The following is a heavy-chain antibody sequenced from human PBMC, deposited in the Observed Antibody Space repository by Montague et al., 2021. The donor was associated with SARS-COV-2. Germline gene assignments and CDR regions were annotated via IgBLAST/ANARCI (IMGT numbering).Heavy chain of an antibody. J-gene: IGHJ4*02. V-gene: IGHV5-10-1*01. Sequence: QSGAEVKKPGESLRISCKGSGYSFTTYWINWVRQMPGKGLEWMEKIDPSDSNTNYSPSLQGHVTISVDRSISTAYLQWRSLKASDTAMYYCATPDYWGQGTLVTVSS. CDR3: ATPDY. CDR1: GYSFTTYW. CDR2: IDPSDSNT.